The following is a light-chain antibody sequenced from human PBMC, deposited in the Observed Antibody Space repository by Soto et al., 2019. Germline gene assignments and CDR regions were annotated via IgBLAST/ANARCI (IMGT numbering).Light chain of an antibody. J-gene: IGKJ1*01. V-gene: IGKV1-39*01. CDR1: QTIANY. Sequence: DIQMTQSPSSLSASVGDSVTITCRASQTIANYLNWYQQKPGKPPNLLIYAASSLQRGVPSRFRGSGSGTDFTLTLSSLRLEDFATSFCQRRYSNPPEPTFGQGTKLEF. CDR2: AAS. CDR3: QRRYSNPPEPT.